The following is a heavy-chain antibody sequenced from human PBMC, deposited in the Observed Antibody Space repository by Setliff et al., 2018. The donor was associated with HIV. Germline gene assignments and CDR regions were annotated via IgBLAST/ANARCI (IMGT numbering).Heavy chain of an antibody. CDR2: IFHSGST. D-gene: IGHD6-19*01. Sequence: PSETLSLTCTVSGGPISSDYWGWIRQPPGKGLQRIGSIFHSGSTYYNPSLKSRVPFSVDTSKSQFSLKLSSLTAADTAVYYCARGRTQWPNYNYFDPWGLGTLVTVSS. CDR3: ARGRTQWPNYNYFDP. J-gene: IGHJ5*02. CDR1: GGPISSDY. V-gene: IGHV4-38-2*02.